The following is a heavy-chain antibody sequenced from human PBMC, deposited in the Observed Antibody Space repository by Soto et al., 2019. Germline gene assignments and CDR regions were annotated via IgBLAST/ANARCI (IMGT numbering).Heavy chain of an antibody. CDR1: GGSISSSNW. J-gene: IGHJ4*02. CDR2: IYQSGST. Sequence: QVQLQESGPGLVKPSGTLSLTCAVSGGSISSSNWWSWVRQPPGKGLEWIGEIYQSGSTNYNPSLKRRVTLSVDTSKNRFALKLSSVTAADTAVYYCARCRAAAGPIDYWGQGTLVTVSS. CDR3: ARCRAAAGPIDY. V-gene: IGHV4-4*02. D-gene: IGHD6-13*01.